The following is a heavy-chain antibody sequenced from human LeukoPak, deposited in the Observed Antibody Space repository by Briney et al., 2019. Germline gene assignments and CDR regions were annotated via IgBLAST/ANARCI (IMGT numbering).Heavy chain of an antibody. Sequence: GSLRLSCAASGFTFDDYAMHWVRQAPGKGLEWVSLTSGDGGSTYYADSVKGRFTISRDNSKNSLYLQMNSLRTEDTALYYCAKAGDTAMESDWFDPWGQGTLVTVSS. CDR2: TSGDGGST. CDR1: GFTFDDYA. CDR3: AKAGDTAMESDWFDP. V-gene: IGHV3-43*02. D-gene: IGHD5-18*01. J-gene: IGHJ5*02.